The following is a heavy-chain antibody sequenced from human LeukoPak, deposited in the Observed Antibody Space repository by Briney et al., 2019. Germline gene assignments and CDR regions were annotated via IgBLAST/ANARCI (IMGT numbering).Heavy chain of an antibody. CDR1: GYTFTSYY. Sequence: ASVKVSCKASGYTFTSYYMHWVRQAPGQGLEWMGIINPSGGSTSYAQKFEGRVTMTRDTSTSTVYMELSSLRSEDTAVYYCARDHSSGYTFDPWGQGTLVTVSS. CDR2: INPSGGST. V-gene: IGHV1-46*01. D-gene: IGHD3-22*01. CDR3: ARDHSSGYTFDP. J-gene: IGHJ5*02.